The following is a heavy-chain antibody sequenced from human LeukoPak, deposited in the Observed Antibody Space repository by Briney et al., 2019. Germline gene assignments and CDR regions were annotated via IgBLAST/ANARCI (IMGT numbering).Heavy chain of an antibody. V-gene: IGHV4-59*01. CDR3: ARRNRDTGSGYYYYGMDV. J-gene: IGHJ6*02. CDR2: IYYSGIT. D-gene: IGHD5-18*01. Sequence: SETLSLTCTVSGGSISSYYWSWIRQPPGKGLEWIGYIYYSGITNYNPSLKSRVTISVDTSKNQFSLKLSSVTAADTAVYYCARRNRDTGSGYYYYGMDVWGQGTTVTVSS. CDR1: GGSISSYY.